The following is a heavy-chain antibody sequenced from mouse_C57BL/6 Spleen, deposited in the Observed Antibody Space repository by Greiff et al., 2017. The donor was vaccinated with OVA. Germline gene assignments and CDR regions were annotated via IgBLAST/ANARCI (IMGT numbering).Heavy chain of an antibody. V-gene: IGHV1-55*01. CDR1: GYTFTSYW. D-gene: IGHD1-1*01. J-gene: IGHJ2*01. CDR2: LYPGSGST. Sequence: VQLQQPGAELVKPGASVKMSCKASGYTFTSYWITWVKQRPGQGLEWIGDLYPGSGSTNYTEKFKSKATLTVDTSSSPAYMQLSSLTSEDSAVDYCARRDYNGSSDDWGQGTTLTVSS. CDR3: ARRDYNGSSDD.